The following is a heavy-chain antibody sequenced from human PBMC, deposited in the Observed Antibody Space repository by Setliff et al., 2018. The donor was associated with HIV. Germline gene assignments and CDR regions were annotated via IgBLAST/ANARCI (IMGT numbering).Heavy chain of an antibody. Sequence: SETLSLTCTVSGPPIAIGSYYWTWIRQPAGRGLEWIGSIYQSGSTYYNPSLKSRVTISVDTSKNQFSLKLSSVTAADTAVYYCAMGSSGYPFDYWGQGSLVTAPQ. D-gene: IGHD3-22*01. CDR1: GPPIAIGSYY. J-gene: IGHJ4*02. CDR3: AMGSSGYPFDY. V-gene: IGHV4-61*02. CDR2: IYQSGST.